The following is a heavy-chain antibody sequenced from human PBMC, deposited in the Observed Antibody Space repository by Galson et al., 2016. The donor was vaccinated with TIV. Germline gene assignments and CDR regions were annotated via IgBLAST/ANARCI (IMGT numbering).Heavy chain of an antibody. CDR2: FDPELQKT. V-gene: IGHV1-24*01. D-gene: IGHD3-22*01. Sequence: SVKVSCKVSGDSLTDLVIHWVRQAPGKGLEWVGGFDPELQKTIYAQNFQGRVTLTADTSIDTAYMELGSLRFEDTAVYFCATVAWFPGLSLDNWGQGTLVTVSS. CDR1: GDSLTDLV. J-gene: IGHJ4*02. CDR3: ATVAWFPGLSLDN.